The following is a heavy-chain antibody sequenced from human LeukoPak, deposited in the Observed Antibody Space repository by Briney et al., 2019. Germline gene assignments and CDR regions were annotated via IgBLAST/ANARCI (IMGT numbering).Heavy chain of an antibody. CDR3: ARDRGRVAGEYFDS. Sequence: GGSLRLSCAASGFSLSDVYMSWIRQAPGKGLEWVSYISSSGSSTKYADFVKGRFTISKDNAKNSLYLQMNNLRVEDTAVYYCARDRGRVAGEYFDSWGQGTLVTVSS. V-gene: IGHV3-11*06. D-gene: IGHD6-19*01. CDR2: ISSSGSST. J-gene: IGHJ4*02. CDR1: GFSLSDVY.